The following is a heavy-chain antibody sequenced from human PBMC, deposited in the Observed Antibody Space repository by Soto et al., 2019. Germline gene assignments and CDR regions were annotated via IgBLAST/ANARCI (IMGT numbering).Heavy chain of an antibody. CDR2: ISYDGSNK. J-gene: IGHJ6*02. CDR3: AKDPVRGVISPGLMYYYYYGMDV. Sequence: TGGSLRLSCAASGFTFSSYGMHWVRQAPGKGLEWVAVISYDGSNKYYADSVKGRFTISRDNSKNTLYLQMNSLRAEDTAVYYCAKDPVRGVISPGLMYYYYYGMDVWGQGTTVTVSS. V-gene: IGHV3-30*18. D-gene: IGHD3-10*01. CDR1: GFTFSSYG.